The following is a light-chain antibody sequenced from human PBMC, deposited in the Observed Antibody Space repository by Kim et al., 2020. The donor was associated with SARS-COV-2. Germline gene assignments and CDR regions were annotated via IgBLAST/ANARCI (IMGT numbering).Light chain of an antibody. CDR3: QTWDTGIRV. CDR1: SGHSRYA. V-gene: IGLV4-69*01. Sequence: QLVLTQSPSASASLGASVKVTCTLSSGHSRYAIAWHQQQPEKGPRFLMKLNYDGSHTKGDGIPDRFSGSSSGAERYLTISSLQSEDEADYYCQTWDTGIRVFGGGTQLTVL. CDR2: LNYDGSH. J-gene: IGLJ3*02.